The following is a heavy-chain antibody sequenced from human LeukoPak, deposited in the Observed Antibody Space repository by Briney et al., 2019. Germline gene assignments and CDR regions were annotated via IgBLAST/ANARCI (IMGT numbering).Heavy chain of an antibody. D-gene: IGHD6-13*01. V-gene: IGHV4-59*01. CDR1: GGSISSYY. J-gene: IGHJ5*02. Sequence: SETLSLTCTVSGGSISSYYWSWIRQPPGKGLEWIGYIYYSGSTNYNPSLKSRVTISVDTSKNQFSLKLSSVTAADTAVYYRARERRLAAAGENWFDPWGQGTLVTVSS. CDR3: ARERRLAAAGENWFDP. CDR2: IYYSGST.